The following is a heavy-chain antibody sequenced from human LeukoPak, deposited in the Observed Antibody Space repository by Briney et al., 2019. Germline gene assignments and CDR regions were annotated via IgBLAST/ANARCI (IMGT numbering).Heavy chain of an antibody. D-gene: IGHD1-26*01. V-gene: IGHV3-66*01. Sequence: GGSLSLSCAASGFGVSVNYMSWVRQAPGKGLEWVSVLYASGTTKYADSVKGRFTISRDTSDNTLNLQMNGLGAEDSAVYYCAAKGNGYTGIYVFAHWGQGTLVTVSA. CDR3: AAKGNGYTGIYVFAH. CDR2: LYASGTT. J-gene: IGHJ4*02. CDR1: GFGVSVNY.